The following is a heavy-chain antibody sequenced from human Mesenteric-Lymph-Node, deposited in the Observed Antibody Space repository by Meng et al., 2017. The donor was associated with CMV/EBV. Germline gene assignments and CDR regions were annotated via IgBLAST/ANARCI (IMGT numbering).Heavy chain of an antibody. D-gene: IGHD3-3*01. CDR1: GDSVSTNSAG. Sequence: LRLSCAISGDSVSTNSAGWNWIRQSPSRGLEWLGRTFYTSKWSNDYAVSVRSRIIINPDTSKNQFSLQLNSVTPEDTAVYYCARGFLRFGMDVWGQGTTVTVSS. CDR3: ARGFLRFGMDV. CDR2: TFYTSKWSN. J-gene: IGHJ6*02. V-gene: IGHV6-1*01.